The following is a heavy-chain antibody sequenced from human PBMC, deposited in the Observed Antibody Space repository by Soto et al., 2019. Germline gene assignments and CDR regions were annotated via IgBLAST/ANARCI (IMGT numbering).Heavy chain of an antibody. CDR2: ISSSSSYT. Sequence: QVQLVESGGGLVKPGGSLRLSCAASGCTFSEYYMSWVHQAQGKGLEWVSYISSSSSYTNYADSVKGRFTISRDNAKNSLYLQMNSLRAEDTAVYYCATGQYYYDSSGYYYSWGQGTLVTVSS. CDR1: GCTFSEYY. D-gene: IGHD3-22*01. J-gene: IGHJ4*02. V-gene: IGHV3-11*05. CDR3: ATGQYYYDSSGYYYS.